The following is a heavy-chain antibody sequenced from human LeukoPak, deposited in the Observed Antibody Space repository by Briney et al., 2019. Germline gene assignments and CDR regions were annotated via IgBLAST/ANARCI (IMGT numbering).Heavy chain of an antibody. J-gene: IGHJ4*02. D-gene: IGHD1-26*01. V-gene: IGHV3-30*02. Sequence: GGSLRLSCAASGFTFSSYGMHWVRQAPGKGLEWVAFIRYDGSNKYYADSVKGRFTISRDNSKNTLYLQMNSLRAEDTAVYYCAKDQSSGSYGPFDYWGQGTLVTVSS. CDR2: IRYDGSNK. CDR1: GFTFSSYG. CDR3: AKDQSSGSYGPFDY.